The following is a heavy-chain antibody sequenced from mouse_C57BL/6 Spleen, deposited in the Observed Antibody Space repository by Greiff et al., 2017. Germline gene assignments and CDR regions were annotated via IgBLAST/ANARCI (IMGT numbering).Heavy chain of an antibody. Sequence: EVMLVESGGGLVQPGGSLSLSCAASGFTFTDYYMSWVRQPPGKALEWLGFIRNKANGYTTEYSASVKGRFTISRDNSQSILYLQMNALRAEDSATYYCARGLLSYAMDYWGQGTSVTVSS. CDR3: ARGLLSYAMDY. CDR2: IRNKANGYTT. J-gene: IGHJ4*01. V-gene: IGHV7-3*01. D-gene: IGHD2-13*01. CDR1: GFTFTDYY.